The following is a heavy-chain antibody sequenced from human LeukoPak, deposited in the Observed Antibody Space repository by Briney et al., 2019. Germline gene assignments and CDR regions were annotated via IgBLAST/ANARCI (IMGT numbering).Heavy chain of an antibody. V-gene: IGHV3-33*08. J-gene: IGHJ4*02. CDR1: GFTFSDAW. CDR3: ARSFYDTLIGYYQYFDY. D-gene: IGHD3-9*01. CDR2: IWYDGSNK. Sequence: PGGSLRLSCAASGFTFSDAWMSWVRQAPGKGLEWVAVIWYDGSNKYYADSVKGRFTISRDNSKNTLYLQMNSLRAEDTAVYYCARSFYDTLIGYYQYFDYWGQGTLVTVSS.